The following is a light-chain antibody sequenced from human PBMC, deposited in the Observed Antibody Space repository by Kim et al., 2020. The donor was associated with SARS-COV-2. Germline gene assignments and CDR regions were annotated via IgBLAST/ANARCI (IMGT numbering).Light chain of an antibody. Sequence: EIVMTQSPATLSVSPGERATLSCRASQSVSSNLAWYQQKPGQAPRLLIYGASTGATGIPARFSGSGSGTEFTLTISSLQSEDFAVYYCQQDNNRPLYTFGQGPKLQL. J-gene: IGKJ2*01. V-gene: IGKV3-15*01. CDR3: QQDNNRPLYT. CDR2: GAS. CDR1: QSVSSN.